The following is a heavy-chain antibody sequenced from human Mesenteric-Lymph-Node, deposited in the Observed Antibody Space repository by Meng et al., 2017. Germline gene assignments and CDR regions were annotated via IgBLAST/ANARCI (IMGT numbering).Heavy chain of an antibody. Sequence: ASVKVSCKASGYTFTSYGISWVRQAPGQGLEWMGWISAYNGNTNYAQKLQGRVTMTTDTSTSTAYMELRSLRSDDTAVYYCARDSWSITMIVVPRAGAFDIWGQGTMVTV. CDR1: GYTFTSYG. CDR2: ISAYNGNT. CDR3: ARDSWSITMIVVPRAGAFDI. D-gene: IGHD3-22*01. V-gene: IGHV1-18*01. J-gene: IGHJ3*02.